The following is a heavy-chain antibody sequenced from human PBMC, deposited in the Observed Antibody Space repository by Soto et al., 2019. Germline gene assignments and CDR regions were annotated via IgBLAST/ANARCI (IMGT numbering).Heavy chain of an antibody. J-gene: IGHJ5*02. D-gene: IGHD2-2*01. V-gene: IGHV1-18*01. CDR3: ARLVPGAEAWFGP. CDR1: GYTFSNYG. CDR2: ISIYSDGT. Sequence: QVQLVQSGGEVKRRGASVKVSCKTSGYTFSNYGITWVRQAPGQPLEWLGWISIYSDGTNYAQKFQGRVSRTTDTSTTTAYMELRSLRSDDTAVYYCARLVPGAEAWFGPWGQGTLVTVSS.